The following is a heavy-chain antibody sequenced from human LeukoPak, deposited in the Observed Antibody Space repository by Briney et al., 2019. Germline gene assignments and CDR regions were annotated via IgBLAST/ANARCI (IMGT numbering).Heavy chain of an antibody. CDR1: GFTFSSYG. CDR2: ISYDGSDK. Sequence: GGSLRLSCAASGFTFSSYGMHWVRQAPGKGLEWVAVISYDGSDKFYAESLKGRFTISRDNSKNTLYLQMNSLRAEDTAVYYCATDLGNSRSCPDRWGQGTLVTVSS. V-gene: IGHV3-30*03. CDR3: ATDLGNSRSCPDR. D-gene: IGHD1/OR15-1a*01. J-gene: IGHJ4*02.